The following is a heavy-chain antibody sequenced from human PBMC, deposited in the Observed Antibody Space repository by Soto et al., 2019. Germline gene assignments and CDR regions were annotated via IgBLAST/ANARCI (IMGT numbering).Heavy chain of an antibody. CDR3: AYSTGWYRHDV. D-gene: IGHD6-19*01. CDR1: GDSISNSRX. CDR2: IFHSGDT. V-gene: IGHV4-4*02. J-gene: IGHJ3*01. Sequence: QVQLQESGPGLVKPSGTLSLTCAVSGDSISNSRXXXXVRQPPGKGLEWIGDIFHSGDTNYNPSLKSRVFISVDKSQNQFSLKVSSVTAADTAVYYCAYSTGWYRHDVWGQGTLVTVSS.